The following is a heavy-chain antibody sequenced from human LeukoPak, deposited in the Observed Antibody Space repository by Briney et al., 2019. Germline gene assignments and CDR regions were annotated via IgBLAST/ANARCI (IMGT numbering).Heavy chain of an antibody. D-gene: IGHD5-18*01. CDR1: GGSISSYY. CDR3: ARGGWIQAGEYFDY. J-gene: IGHJ4*02. V-gene: IGHV4-59*01. Sequence: PSETLSLTCTVSGGSISSYYWSWIRQPPGKGLEWIGYIYYSGSTNYNPSLKSRVTISVDTSKNQFSLKLSSVTGADTAVYYCARGGWIQAGEYFDYWGQGTLVTVSS. CDR2: IYYSGST.